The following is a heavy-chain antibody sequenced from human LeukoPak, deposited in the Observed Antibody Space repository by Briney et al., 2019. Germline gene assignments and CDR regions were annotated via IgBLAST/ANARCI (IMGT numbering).Heavy chain of an antibody. D-gene: IGHD1-26*01. CDR1: GFTFSSYA. CDR3: VKDRGGSPFYGMDV. V-gene: IGHV3-23*01. J-gene: IGHJ6*02. Sequence: GGSLRLSCAGSGFTFSSYAMRWVRQAPGKGLEWVSTISGRGGAGTYYADSAKGRFTGSRDNSRDTLYLPMNSLRAEDTAVYYCVKDRGGSPFYGMDVWGQGTTVTVSS. CDR2: ISGRGGAGT.